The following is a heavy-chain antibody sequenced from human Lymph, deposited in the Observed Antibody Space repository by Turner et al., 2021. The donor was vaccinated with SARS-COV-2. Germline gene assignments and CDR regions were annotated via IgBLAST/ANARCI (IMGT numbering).Heavy chain of an antibody. J-gene: IGHJ5*02. CDR3: ARQTVNNWVDP. CDR2: IFYRGST. Sequence: QVQLQESGPRLVKHLETLSLPCTVSGGSMNNNYWSWIRQPPGKRLEWIGFIFYRGSTNYNPSLKSRVTISVDTSENQFSLKLTSVTAADTAIYYCARQTVNNWVDPWGQGTLVTVSS. D-gene: IGHD2-21*02. CDR1: GGSMNNNY. V-gene: IGHV4-59*01.